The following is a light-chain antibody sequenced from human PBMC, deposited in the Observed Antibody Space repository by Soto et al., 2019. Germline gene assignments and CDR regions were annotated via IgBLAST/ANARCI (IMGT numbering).Light chain of an antibody. Sequence: DIVMTQSPDSLAVSLGERATINCKSSQSVLYSSNNKNYLAWYQLKPGQPPKLLIYWASTRESGVPARFSGRGSGTDFTLTISSLQAEDVAVYYCHQYYSTPYTFGQGTKLEIK. CDR2: WAS. CDR3: HQYYSTPYT. V-gene: IGKV4-1*01. CDR1: QSVLYSSNNKNY. J-gene: IGKJ2*01.